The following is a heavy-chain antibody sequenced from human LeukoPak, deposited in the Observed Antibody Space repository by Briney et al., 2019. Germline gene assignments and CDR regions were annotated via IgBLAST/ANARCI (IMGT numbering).Heavy chain of an antibody. Sequence: GESLKISCKGSGYSFTNYWIGWVRQMPGKGLEWMGIIYPGDSDTRYSPSFQGQVTISADKSVSTAYLQWSSLKASDTAMYYCARAIGVAAAGSVMWYFGLWGRGTLVTVSS. J-gene: IGHJ2*01. CDR2: IYPGDSDT. CDR3: ARAIGVAAAGSVMWYFGL. V-gene: IGHV5-51*01. CDR1: GYSFTNYW. D-gene: IGHD6-13*01.